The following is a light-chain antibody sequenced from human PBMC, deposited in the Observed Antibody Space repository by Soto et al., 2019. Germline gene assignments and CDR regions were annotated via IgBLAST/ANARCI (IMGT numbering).Light chain of an antibody. CDR1: SSNIGAGYD. J-gene: IGLJ2*01. Sequence: QSALTQPPSVSGAPGQRVTISCTGSSSNIGAGYDVHWYQQLPGTAPKLLIYGNSNRPSGVPDRFSGSKSGTSASLAITGRQAADEADYYCQSYDSSLSAYVVFGGGTKLTVL. CDR2: GNS. V-gene: IGLV1-40*01. CDR3: QSYDSSLSAYVV.